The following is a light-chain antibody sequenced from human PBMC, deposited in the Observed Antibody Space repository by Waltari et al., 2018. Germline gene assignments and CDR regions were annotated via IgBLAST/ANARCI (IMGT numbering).Light chain of an antibody. CDR2: DAS. J-gene: IGKJ1*01. V-gene: IGKV3-11*01. CDR3: QQRSDLPPIT. Sequence: IVLTQSPATLSLSPGERATLSCRASQSISTYLAWYQQKPGPAPRLLISDASCRATGIPARFSGSGSGTDFTLTISSLEPEDFAVYYCQQRSDLPPITFGQGTKVEI. CDR1: QSISTY.